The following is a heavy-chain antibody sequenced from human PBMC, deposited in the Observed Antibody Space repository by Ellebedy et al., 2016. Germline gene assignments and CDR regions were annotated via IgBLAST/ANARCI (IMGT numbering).Heavy chain of an antibody. Sequence: SETLSLTXTVSGGTMRNYYWSWIRQPAGKGLEWIGRIYVTGATSYNPSLKSRVTMSIDASTNRFSLNLISVTAADTAVYYCATGGARASSHQFWGQGAQVTVSS. CDR1: GGTMRNYY. CDR3: ATGGARASSHQF. J-gene: IGHJ4*02. D-gene: IGHD2-8*02. CDR2: IYVTGAT. V-gene: IGHV4-4*07.